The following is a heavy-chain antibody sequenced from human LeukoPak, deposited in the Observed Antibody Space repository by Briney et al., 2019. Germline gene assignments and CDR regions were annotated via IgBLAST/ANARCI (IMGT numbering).Heavy chain of an antibody. D-gene: IGHD7-27*01. Sequence: GASVKVSCKALGYTFTDHYFHWLRQAPGQGLEWMGWIDPGRGDTNYAQKFQGRVSLTRDTSISTAYMELSRLTSDDTAVYYCARDHNWGPDYWGQGTLVSVSS. CDR3: ARDHNWGPDY. J-gene: IGHJ4*02. CDR2: IDPGRGDT. CDR1: GYTFTDHY. V-gene: IGHV1-2*02.